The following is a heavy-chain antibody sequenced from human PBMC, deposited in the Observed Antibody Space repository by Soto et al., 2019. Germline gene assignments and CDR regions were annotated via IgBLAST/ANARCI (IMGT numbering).Heavy chain of an antibody. Sequence: QVQLVQSGAEVKKPGASVKVSCKASGYTFTSYGISWVRQAPGQGLEWMGWISAYNGNTNYAQKLQGRVTMTTDTATSTAYMELRSLRSDDTAVYFCAGGGVVITLAATPYYFDYWGQGTLVTVSS. V-gene: IGHV1-18*04. D-gene: IGHD2-15*01. CDR1: GYTFTSYG. CDR3: AGGGVVITLAATPYYFDY. CDR2: ISAYNGNT. J-gene: IGHJ4*02.